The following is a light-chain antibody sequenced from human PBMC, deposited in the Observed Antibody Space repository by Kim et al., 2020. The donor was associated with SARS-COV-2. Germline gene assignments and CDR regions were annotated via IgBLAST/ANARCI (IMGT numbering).Light chain of an antibody. CDR3: ASWDDSLSSWV. V-gene: IGLV1-47*01. J-gene: IGLJ2*01. CDR1: NPNIASTS. CDR2: KND. Sequence: GQMVTISCSSSNPNIASTSVSWHQQPPGMSPILLIYKNDQRPSGFPDRFSGSKSGTSASLAISGLRSEDEADYYCASWDDSLSSWVFAGGTQLTVL.